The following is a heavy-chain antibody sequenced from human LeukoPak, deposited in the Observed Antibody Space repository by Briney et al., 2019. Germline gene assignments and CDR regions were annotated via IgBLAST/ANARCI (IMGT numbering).Heavy chain of an antibody. Sequence: GGSLRLSCAASGFTFDDYGMSWVRQAPGEGLEWVSGINWNGGSTGYADSVKGRFTISRDNAKNSLYLQMNSLRAEDTALYYCARGIEGIAAAGPAEYFQHWGQGTLVTVSS. J-gene: IGHJ1*01. V-gene: IGHV3-20*04. CDR2: INWNGGST. CDR1: GFTFDDYG. CDR3: ARGIEGIAAAGPAEYFQH. D-gene: IGHD6-13*01.